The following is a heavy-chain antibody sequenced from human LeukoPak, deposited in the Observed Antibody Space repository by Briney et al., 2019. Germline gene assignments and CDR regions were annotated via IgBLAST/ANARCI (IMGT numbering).Heavy chain of an antibody. Sequence: SETLSLTCTVSGASIKSYDWSWIRRPPGKGLEWIAYIFHSGTTNYNPSLTSRVTISIDTSTNQVSLRLSSVTAADTALYYCARSSSSRFDPWGQGTLVTVFS. D-gene: IGHD2/OR15-2a*01. CDR3: ARSSSSRFDP. CDR1: GASIKSYD. J-gene: IGHJ5*02. V-gene: IGHV4-59*01. CDR2: IFHSGTT.